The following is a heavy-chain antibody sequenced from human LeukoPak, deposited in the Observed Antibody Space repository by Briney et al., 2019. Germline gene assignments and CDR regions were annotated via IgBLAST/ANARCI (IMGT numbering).Heavy chain of an antibody. CDR1: GGSFSGYY. V-gene: IGHV4-34*01. CDR2: INHSGST. CDR3: ASRRYITIFGVVIIYAFDI. Sequence: SETLSLTCAVYGGSFSGYYWSWIRQPPGKGLEWIGEINHSGSTNYNPSLTSRVTISVDTSKNQFSLKLSSVTAADTAVYYCASRRYITIFGVVIIYAFDIWGQGTMVTVSS. J-gene: IGHJ3*02. D-gene: IGHD3-3*01.